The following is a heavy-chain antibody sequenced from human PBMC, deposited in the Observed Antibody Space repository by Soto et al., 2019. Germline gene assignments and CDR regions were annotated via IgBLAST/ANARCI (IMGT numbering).Heavy chain of an antibody. CDR3: ARVGGTTVTTLDY. V-gene: IGHV1-18*01. D-gene: IGHD4-17*01. CDR2: ISAYNGNT. J-gene: IGHJ4*02. CDR1: GYTFTDYA. Sequence: AASVKVSCKASGYTFTDYAMHWVRQAPGQGLEWMGWISAYNGNTNYAQKLQGRVTMTTDTSTSTAYMELRSLRSDDTAVYYCARVGGTTVTTLDYWGQGTLVTVSS.